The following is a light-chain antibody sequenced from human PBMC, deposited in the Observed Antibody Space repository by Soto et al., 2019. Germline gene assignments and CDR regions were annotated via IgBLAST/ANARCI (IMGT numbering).Light chain of an antibody. CDR3: QQRSNWPRWT. J-gene: IGKJ1*01. CDR2: DAS. CDR1: QSVSSY. V-gene: IGKV3-11*01. Sequence: EIVLTQSPATLSLSPGERATLSCRASQSVSSYLAWYQQKPGQAPRLLIYDASTRATGIPARFSGSGSGTDFTLALSSLEPEDFAVYYCQQRSNWPRWTFGQGTKVEIK.